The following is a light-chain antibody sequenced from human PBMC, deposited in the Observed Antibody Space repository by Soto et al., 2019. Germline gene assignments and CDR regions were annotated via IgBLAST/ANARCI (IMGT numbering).Light chain of an antibody. CDR3: QSYDSSLREV. Sequence: QSVLTQPPSGSGAPGQGVPISCTGTSSNIGAGYGVHWYQQLPGTAPKLLIYTNRNRPSGVPDRFSGSKSGTSASLAITWLQAEDEADYYCQSYDSSLREVFGTGTKVTVL. V-gene: IGLV1-40*01. J-gene: IGLJ1*01. CDR1: SSNIGAGYG. CDR2: TNR.